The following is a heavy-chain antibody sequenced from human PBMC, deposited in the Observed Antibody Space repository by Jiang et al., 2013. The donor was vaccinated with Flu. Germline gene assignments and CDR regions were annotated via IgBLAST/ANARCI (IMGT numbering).Heavy chain of an antibody. CDR1: GGSFSGYY. Sequence: TCAVYGGSFSGYYWSWIRQPPGKGLEWIGEINHSGSTNYNPSLKGRVTISVDTSKNQFSLKLSSVTAADTAVYYCARGRSSGWRRDLDLTRWGQGTLVTVSS. CDR2: INHSGST. V-gene: IGHV4-34*01. D-gene: IGHD6-19*01. CDR3: ARGRSSGWRRDLDLTR. J-gene: IGHJ4*02.